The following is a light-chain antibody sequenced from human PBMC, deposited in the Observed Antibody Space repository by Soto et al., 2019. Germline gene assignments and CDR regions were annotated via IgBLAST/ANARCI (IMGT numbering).Light chain of an antibody. Sequence: EIVLTQSPGILSLSPGERATLSCRASQSLSGGYLAWFQQKPGQTPRLLIYSASNRATGIPERFSGSGSGTDFTLTISRLEPEDFVVYYCQQNGSLPITFGQGTRLDIK. V-gene: IGKV3-20*01. CDR2: SAS. CDR1: QSLSGGY. J-gene: IGKJ5*01. CDR3: QQNGSLPIT.